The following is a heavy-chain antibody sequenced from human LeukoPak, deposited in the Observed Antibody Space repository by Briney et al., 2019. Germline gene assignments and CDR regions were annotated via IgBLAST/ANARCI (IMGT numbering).Heavy chain of an antibody. CDR3: ARYRPIVTMVRGVIQDY. D-gene: IGHD3-10*01. V-gene: IGHV1-18*01. Sequence: ASVKVSCKASGYTFTSYGIIWVRQAPGQGLEWMGWVSAYNGNTNYAQKLQGRVTMTTDTSTSTAYMELRSLRSDDTAVYYCARYRPIVTMVRGVIQDYWGQGTLVTVSS. CDR1: GYTFTSYG. CDR2: VSAYNGNT. J-gene: IGHJ4*02.